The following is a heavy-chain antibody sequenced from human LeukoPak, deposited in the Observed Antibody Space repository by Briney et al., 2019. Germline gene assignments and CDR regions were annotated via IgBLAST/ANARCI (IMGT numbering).Heavy chain of an antibody. V-gene: IGHV4-59*11. Sequence: SETLSLTCSVSGGSISSHYWSWIRQPPGKGLEWRGYIYYSGSTNYNPSLKSRVTISVDTSKNQFSLKLSSVTAADTAVYYCARDWGGGRGPIDYWAQGTLVTVPS. CDR1: GGSISSHY. J-gene: IGHJ4*02. D-gene: IGHD2-21*01. CDR3: ARDWGGGRGPIDY. CDR2: IYYSGST.